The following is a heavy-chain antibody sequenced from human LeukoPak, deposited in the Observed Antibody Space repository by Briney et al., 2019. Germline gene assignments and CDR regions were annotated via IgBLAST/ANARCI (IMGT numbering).Heavy chain of an antibody. CDR2: IKSDDSST. J-gene: IGHJ4*02. CDR1: RFSLCSYW. V-gene: IGHV3-74*01. Sequence: SLRLYRAASRFSLCSYWMHRVRQAPGKGLVWVSRIKSDDSSTDYADSVKGRFTISRDNAKNTLYLQMNSLRAEDTAVYYCTTIRPDYWGQGTLVTVSS. D-gene: IGHD5-12*01. CDR3: TTIRPDY.